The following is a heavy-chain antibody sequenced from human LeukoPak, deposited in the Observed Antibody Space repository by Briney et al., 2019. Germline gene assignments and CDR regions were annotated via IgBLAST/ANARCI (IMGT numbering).Heavy chain of an antibody. D-gene: IGHD3-9*01. CDR3: AKWGDFDILTGYYVPDF. CDR2: ITGSGDIT. CDR1: GFIFRNYA. V-gene: IGHV3-23*01. J-gene: IGHJ4*02. Sequence: PGASLRLSCAASGFIFRNYAMSCVRHAPGGRVEWLSAITGSGDITYYTHSVKGRFTISRDNSKNTLYVEMNTLRAEDTAVYYCAKWGDFDILTGYYVPDFWGQGTLVTVSS.